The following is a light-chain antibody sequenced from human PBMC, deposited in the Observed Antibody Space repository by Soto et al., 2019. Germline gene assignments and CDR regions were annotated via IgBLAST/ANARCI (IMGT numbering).Light chain of an antibody. CDR1: QSVLYSSNNTNY. Sequence: DIVMTQSPDSLAVSLGERATINCKSSQSVLYSSNNTNYLTWYQQKPGQPPKLLIYWASTRESGVPDRFSGSGSGTDFTLTISSLQAEDVAVYYCQQYYSTPWTFGQGTKVEIQ. CDR2: WAS. V-gene: IGKV4-1*01. J-gene: IGKJ1*01. CDR3: QQYYSTPWT.